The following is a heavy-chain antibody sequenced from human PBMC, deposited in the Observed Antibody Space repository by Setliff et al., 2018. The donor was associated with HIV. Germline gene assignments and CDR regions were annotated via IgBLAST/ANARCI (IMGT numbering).Heavy chain of an antibody. Sequence: PSETLSLTCTVSDGPINNYWWNWIRQSPGKGLEWIGFGHHSGTFSYNPSLNSRFTISIDTSKNQFSLKATSVTAEDTAVYYCARQGFVPLGAHQFDYWGPGTLVTV. CDR2: GHHSGTF. J-gene: IGHJ4*02. D-gene: IGHD3-16*01. V-gene: IGHV4-59*08. CDR1: DGPINNYW. CDR3: ARQGFVPLGAHQFDY.